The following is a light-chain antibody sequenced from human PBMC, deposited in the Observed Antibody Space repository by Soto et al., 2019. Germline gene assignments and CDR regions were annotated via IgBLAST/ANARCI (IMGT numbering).Light chain of an antibody. J-gene: IGLJ2*01. CDR3: CSLAGGTTFRI. CDR1: SSDVGGYNY. CDR2: DVS. V-gene: IGLV2-11*01. Sequence: QSALTQPRSVSGSPGQSVTISCTGTSSDVGGYNYVSWYQHHPGKAPKFIIFDVSSRPSGVPDRFSGSKSGNMASLTISGLQAEDEADYYCCSLAGGTTFRIFGGGTKVTVL.